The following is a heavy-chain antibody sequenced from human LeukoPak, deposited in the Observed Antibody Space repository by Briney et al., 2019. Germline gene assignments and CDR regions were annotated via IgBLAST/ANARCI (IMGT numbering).Heavy chain of an antibody. CDR3: ARRAGAYSHPYDY. V-gene: IGHV3-48*03. D-gene: IGHD4/OR15-4a*01. CDR2: ISSSGSTI. J-gene: IGHJ4*02. Sequence: GGSLRLSCAASGFTFSSYEMDWVRQAPGKGLEWVSYISSSGSTIYYADSVKGRFTISRDNAKNTLYLQMNSLRAEDTAVYYCARRAGAYSHPYDYWGQGTLVTVSS. CDR1: GFTFSSYE.